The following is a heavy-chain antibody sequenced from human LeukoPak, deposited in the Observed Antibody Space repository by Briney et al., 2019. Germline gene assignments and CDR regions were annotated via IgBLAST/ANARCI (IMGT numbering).Heavy chain of an antibody. V-gene: IGHV4-39*01. CDR1: GGSISSSSYY. Sequence: SETLSLTCTVSGGSISSSSYYWGWIRQPPGKGLEWIGSIYYSGSTYYNPSLKSRVTISVDTSKNQFSLKLSSVTAADTAVYYCARGSDIVVVVAAGTPYYFDYWGQGTLVTVSS. J-gene: IGHJ4*02. D-gene: IGHD2-15*01. CDR2: IYYSGST. CDR3: ARGSDIVVVVAAGTPYYFDY.